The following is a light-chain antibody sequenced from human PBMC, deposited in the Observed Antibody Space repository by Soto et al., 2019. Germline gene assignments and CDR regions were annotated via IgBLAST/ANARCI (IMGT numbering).Light chain of an antibody. CDR2: GAS. J-gene: IGKJ3*01. CDR1: QSVSSSY. Sequence: EIVLTQSPGTLSLSPGERATLSCRASQSVSSSYLAWYQQKPGQAPRLLIYGASSRATGKPDRFSGSGSGTDFTLTISRLEPEDFAVYYCQQYGSSPLFSFGPGTKVDIK. V-gene: IGKV3-20*01. CDR3: QQYGSSPLFS.